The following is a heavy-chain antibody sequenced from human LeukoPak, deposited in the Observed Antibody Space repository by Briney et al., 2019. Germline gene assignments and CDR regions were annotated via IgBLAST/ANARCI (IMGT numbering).Heavy chain of an antibody. CDR1: GYTFTIYG. CDR3: ARVQYYDSSGYYSY. J-gene: IGHJ4*02. D-gene: IGHD3-22*01. CDR2: ISAYNGNK. V-gene: IGHV1-18*01. Sequence: ASVTVSCKASGYTFTIYGISWVRQAPGQGLEWMGWISAYNGNKNYAHKLQGRVAMTTDTSTSTAYMELRSLRSDDTAVYYCARVQYYDSSGYYSYWGQGTRVTVSS.